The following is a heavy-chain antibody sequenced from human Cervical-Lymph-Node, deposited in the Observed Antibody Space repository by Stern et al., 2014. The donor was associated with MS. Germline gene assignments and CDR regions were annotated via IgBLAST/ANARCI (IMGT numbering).Heavy chain of an antibody. CDR1: GGSFSGYY. CDR2: INHSGRT. V-gene: IGHV4-34*01. D-gene: IGHD3-10*01. Sequence: QVQLQQWGAGLLKPSETLSLTCAVDGGSFSGYYWSWIRQPPGKGLEWIGEINHSGRTNYNPSLRSRVTISVDTSKNQFSLNLFSVTAADTAVYSCARGARGLYIYHYYYVMDVWGQGTTVTVSS. CDR3: ARGARGLYIYHYYYVMDV. J-gene: IGHJ6*02.